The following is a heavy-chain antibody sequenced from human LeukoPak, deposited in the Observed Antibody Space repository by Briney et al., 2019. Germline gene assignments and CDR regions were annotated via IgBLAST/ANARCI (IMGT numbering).Heavy chain of an antibody. V-gene: IGHV4-31*03. Sequence: SETLSLTCTVSGGSISSGGYYWSWIRQHPGKGLEWIGYIYYSGSTYYNPSLKSRVTISVDTSKNQFSLKLSSVTAADTAVYYCARRKVYSGSYGPADAFDIWGQGTMVTVSS. CDR1: GGSISSGGYY. CDR3: ARRKVYSGSYGPADAFDI. J-gene: IGHJ3*02. D-gene: IGHD1-26*01. CDR2: IYYSGST.